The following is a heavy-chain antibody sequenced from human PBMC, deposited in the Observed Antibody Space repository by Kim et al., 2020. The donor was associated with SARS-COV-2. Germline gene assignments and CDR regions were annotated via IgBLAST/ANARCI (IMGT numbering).Heavy chain of an antibody. Sequence: GGSLRLSCVASGFAFSSYAMSWVRQAPGKGLDWVSHISGSTTSIHYADSVKGRFTISRDNSKNTLYLQMNSLRDEDTAVYYCVKRGVIGDSNGYPFEYWGQGTLVTVSS. D-gene: IGHD3-22*01. V-gene: IGHV3-23*01. CDR3: VKRGVIGDSNGYPFEY. CDR1: GFAFSSYA. J-gene: IGHJ4*02. CDR2: ISGSTTSI.